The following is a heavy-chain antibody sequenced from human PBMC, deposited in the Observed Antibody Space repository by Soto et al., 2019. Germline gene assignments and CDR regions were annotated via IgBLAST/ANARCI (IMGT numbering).Heavy chain of an antibody. V-gene: IGHV3-11*05. CDR2: IDSSTKYT. Sequence: QVQLVESGGGLVRPGGSLRLSCEASGFTFRDYYMTWFRQAPGKGLEWLSYIDSSTKYTNYADSVKGRFTISRDNAKNSLYPPMFSVRDGETAVYYCAREYYYTMDVWGQGTMVTVTS. CDR3: AREYYYTMDV. J-gene: IGHJ6*02. CDR1: GFTFRDYY.